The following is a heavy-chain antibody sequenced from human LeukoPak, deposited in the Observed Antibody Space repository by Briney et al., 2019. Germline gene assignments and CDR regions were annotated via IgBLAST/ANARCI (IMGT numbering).Heavy chain of an antibody. Sequence: GESLKISCKASGYSFTSYWIGWVRQVPGKGLEWMGIIDPSDSETRYTPSFQGQVTISADKSISTAYLQWSSLKASDTAMYYCARLMAARLLDWGQGTLVTVSS. J-gene: IGHJ4*02. CDR2: IDPSDSET. V-gene: IGHV5-51*01. CDR3: ARLMAARLLD. D-gene: IGHD6-6*01. CDR1: GYSFTSYW.